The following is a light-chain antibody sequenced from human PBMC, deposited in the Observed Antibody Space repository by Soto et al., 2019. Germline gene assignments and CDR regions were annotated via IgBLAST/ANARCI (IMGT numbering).Light chain of an antibody. CDR3: QQFSSYPLT. CDR1: QTVRNNY. V-gene: IGKV3-20*01. CDR2: DAS. J-gene: IGKJ4*01. Sequence: VLAQAPGSLSLYPGERATLSCRASQTVRNNYLAWYQQKPGQAPRLLIYDASSRATGIPDRFSGGGSGTDFTLTISRLEPEDFAVYYCQQFSSYPLTFGGGTKVDIK.